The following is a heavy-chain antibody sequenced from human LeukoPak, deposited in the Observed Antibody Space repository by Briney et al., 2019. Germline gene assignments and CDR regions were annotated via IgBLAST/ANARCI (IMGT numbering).Heavy chain of an antibody. V-gene: IGHV4-61*02. D-gene: IGHD3-22*01. CDR3: ARGPYSYDSSGAFDI. Sequence: SETLSLTCTVSGGSISSGSYYWSWIRQPAGKGLEWIGRIYTSGSTNYNPPLKSRVTISVDTSKNQFSLKLSSVTAADTAVYFCARGPYSYDSSGAFDIWGQGTMVTVSS. CDR1: GGSISSGSYY. J-gene: IGHJ3*02. CDR2: IYTSGST.